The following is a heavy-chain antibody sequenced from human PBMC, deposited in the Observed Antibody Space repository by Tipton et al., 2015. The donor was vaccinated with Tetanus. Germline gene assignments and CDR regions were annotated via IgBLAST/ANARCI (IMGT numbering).Heavy chain of an antibody. CDR3: ARANNDYPKKGPHDY. Sequence: TLSLTCGVFGDYLSDYYWTWVRQPPGKGLEWIGEIHRGGSTNYNPSLKSRVTISVDTSKNQFSLKLSSVTAADTAVYYCARANNDYPKKGPHDYWGQGILVIVSS. CDR1: GDYLSDYY. D-gene: IGHD5-12*01. V-gene: IGHV4-34*01. CDR2: IHRGGST. J-gene: IGHJ4*02.